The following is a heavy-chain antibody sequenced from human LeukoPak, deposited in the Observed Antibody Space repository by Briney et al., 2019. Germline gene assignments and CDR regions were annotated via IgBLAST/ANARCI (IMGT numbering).Heavy chain of an antibody. CDR1: GGSITTGGYY. D-gene: IGHD5-24*01. V-gene: IGHV4-31*03. CDR2: IYYSEST. J-gene: IGHJ3*02. CDR3: ARDVSRDGYNSGAFDI. Sequence: SETLSLTCTVSGGSITTGGYYWSWIRQHPGKGLEWIGYIYYSESTSYNPSLKSRVTISVDTSKNQFSLKLNSVTAADTALYYCARDVSRDGYNSGAFDIWGQGTMVTVSS.